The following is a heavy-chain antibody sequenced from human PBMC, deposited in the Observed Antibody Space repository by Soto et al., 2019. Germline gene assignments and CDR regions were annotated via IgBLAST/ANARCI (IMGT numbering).Heavy chain of an antibody. CDR1: GFTFSSYA. J-gene: IGHJ4*02. CDR2: ISGSGGST. CDR3: AKEEYDYVWGSYRPNYFDY. V-gene: IGHV3-23*01. D-gene: IGHD3-16*02. Sequence: LRLSCAASGFTFSSYAMSWVRQAPGKGLDWVSAISGSGGSTYYADSVKGRFTISRDNSKNTLYLQMNSLRAEDTAVYYCAKEEYDYVWGSYRPNYFDYWGQGTLVTVSS.